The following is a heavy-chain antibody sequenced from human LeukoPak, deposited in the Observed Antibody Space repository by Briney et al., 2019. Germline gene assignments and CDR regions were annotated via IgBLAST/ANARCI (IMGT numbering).Heavy chain of an antibody. D-gene: IGHD1-26*01. Sequence: GGSLRLSCAASGFTFSSYAMSWVRQAPGKGLEWVSAISGSGGSTYYADSVKGRFTISRDNSKNTLYLQMNSLRAEDTAVYYCAKDGSGSYQEEIDYWGQGTLVTVSS. CDR1: GFTFSSYA. V-gene: IGHV3-23*01. J-gene: IGHJ4*02. CDR3: AKDGSGSYQEEIDY. CDR2: ISGSGGST.